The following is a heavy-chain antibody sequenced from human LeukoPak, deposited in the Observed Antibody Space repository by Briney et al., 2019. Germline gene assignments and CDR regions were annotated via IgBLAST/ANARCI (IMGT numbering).Heavy chain of an antibody. D-gene: IGHD3-3*01. V-gene: IGHV4-34*01. CDR3: ASGYDFWSGYRKYYFDY. CDR1: GGSFSGYY. Sequence: SETLSLTCAVYGGSFSGYYWSWIRQPPGKGLEWIGEINHSGSTNYNPSLKSRVTISVDTSKNQFSLKLSSVTAADTAVYYCASGYDFWSGYRKYYFDYWGQGTLVTVSS. J-gene: IGHJ4*02. CDR2: INHSGST.